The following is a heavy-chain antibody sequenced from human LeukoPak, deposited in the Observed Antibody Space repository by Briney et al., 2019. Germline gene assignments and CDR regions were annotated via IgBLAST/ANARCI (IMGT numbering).Heavy chain of an antibody. CDR2: MSPNSGDT. J-gene: IGHJ4*02. V-gene: IGHV1-8*01. D-gene: IGHD7-27*01. CDR3: ARGPPDTGDFDY. Sequence: ASVKVFCKASGYTFTSYDFNWVRQATGQGLEWMGWMSPNSGDTGYAQKFQGRVTMTRNTAISTAYMELSSLRSEDTAVYYCARGPPDTGDFDYWGQGTLVTVSS. CDR1: GYTFTSYD.